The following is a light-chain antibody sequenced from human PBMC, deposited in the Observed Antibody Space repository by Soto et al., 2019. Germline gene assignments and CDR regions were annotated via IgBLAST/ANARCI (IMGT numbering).Light chain of an antibody. V-gene: IGKV3-20*01. CDR2: GAS. CDR3: QQYGSSPWT. Sequence: EIVLTQSPGTLSLSPGERATLSCRASQSVISNFLAWYQQNPGQAPRLLIFGASNRATGIPDRFSGSGSGTDFTLTISRLEPEDFAVYYCQQYGSSPWTFGQGTKVEI. CDR1: QSVISNF. J-gene: IGKJ1*01.